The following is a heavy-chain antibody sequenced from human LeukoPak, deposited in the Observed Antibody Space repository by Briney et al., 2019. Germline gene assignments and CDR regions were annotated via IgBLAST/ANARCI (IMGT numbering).Heavy chain of an antibody. D-gene: IGHD2-2*01. CDR2: INHSGST. CDR3: ARGGLDCSSTSCYAGIVDY. CDR1: GGSFSGYY. J-gene: IGHJ4*02. V-gene: IGHV4-34*01. Sequence: SETLSLTCAVYGGSFSGYYWSWIRQPPGKGLEWIGEINHSGSTNYNPSLKSRVTISVDTSKNQFSLKLSSVTAADTAVYYCARGGLDCSSTSCYAGIVDYWGQGTLVTVSP.